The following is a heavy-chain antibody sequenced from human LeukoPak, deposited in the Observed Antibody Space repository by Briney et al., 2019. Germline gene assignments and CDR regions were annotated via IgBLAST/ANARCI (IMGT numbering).Heavy chain of an antibody. D-gene: IGHD6-19*01. V-gene: IGHV4-39*07. J-gene: IGHJ3*02. CDR1: GGSISSSSYY. CDR2: IYYSGST. CDR3: AAIVYSSGWYKREGAFDI. Sequence: SETLSLTCTVSGGSISSSSYYWGWIRQPPGKGLEWIGSIYYSGSTYYNPSLKSRVTISVDTSKNQFSLKLSSVTAADTAVYYCAAIVYSSGWYKREGAFDIWGQGTMVTVSS.